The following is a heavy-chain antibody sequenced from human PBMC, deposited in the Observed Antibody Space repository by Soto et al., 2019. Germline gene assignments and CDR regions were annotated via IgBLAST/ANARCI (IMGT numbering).Heavy chain of an antibody. D-gene: IGHD3-22*01. CDR2: IIPIFGTA. CDR1: GGTFSSYA. CDR3: ARDKDVYDSSGYYYDAFDI. V-gene: IGHV1-69*06. J-gene: IGHJ3*02. Sequence: GASVKVSCKASGGTFSSYAISWVRQAPGQGLEWMGGIIPIFGTANYAQKFQGRVTITADKSTSTAYMELSSLRSEDTAMYYCARDKDVYDSSGYYYDAFDIWGQGTMVTVSS.